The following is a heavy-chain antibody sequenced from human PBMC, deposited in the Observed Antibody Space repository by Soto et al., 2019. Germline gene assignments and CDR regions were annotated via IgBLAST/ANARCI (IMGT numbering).Heavy chain of an antibody. Sequence: GESLKISCKGSGYSFTSYWISWVRQMPGKGLEWMGRIDPSDSYTNYSPSFQGHVTISADKSISTAYLQWSSLKASDTAMYYCARLFGGKAYYYYGMDAWGQGTTVTVSS. V-gene: IGHV5-10-1*01. J-gene: IGHJ6*02. D-gene: IGHD2-15*01. CDR2: IDPSDSYT. CDR3: ARLFGGKAYYYYGMDA. CDR1: GYSFTSYW.